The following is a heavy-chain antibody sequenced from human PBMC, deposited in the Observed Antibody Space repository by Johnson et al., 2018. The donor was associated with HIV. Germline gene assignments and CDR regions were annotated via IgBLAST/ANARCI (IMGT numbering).Heavy chain of an antibody. Sequence: VQLVESGGVVVQPGGSLRLSCAASGFTFDDYTMHWVRQAPGKGLEWVSLISWDGDHTYYAASVTGRFTISRDNAKNSRFLQRNTLGADDTAVYYCARGGEHVRGNYRYDIGAFDMWGQGTMVTVSS. CDR2: ISWDGDHT. CDR3: ARGGEHVRGNYRYDIGAFDM. J-gene: IGHJ3*02. D-gene: IGHD3-16*02. CDR1: GFTFDDYT. V-gene: IGHV3-43*01.